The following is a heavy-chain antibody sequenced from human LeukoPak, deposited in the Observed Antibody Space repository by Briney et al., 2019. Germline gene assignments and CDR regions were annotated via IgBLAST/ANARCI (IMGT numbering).Heavy chain of an antibody. CDR1: GDSITSRNW. V-gene: IGHV4-4*02. CDR3: ARVFLFRGVAPYLDY. J-gene: IGHJ4*02. Sequence: SETLSLTCSVSGDSITSRNWWTWVRQTPEKGLEWIGEIFHTGSTNYNPSLKSRVTISVDTSKNQFSLKLSSVTAADTAVYYCARVFLFRGVAPYLDYWGQGTLVTVSS. CDR2: IFHTGST. D-gene: IGHD3-16*01.